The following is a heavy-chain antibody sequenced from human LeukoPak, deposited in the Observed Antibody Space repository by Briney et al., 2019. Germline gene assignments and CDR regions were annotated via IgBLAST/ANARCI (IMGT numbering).Heavy chain of an antibody. D-gene: IGHD3/OR15-3a*01. CDR1: GFTFSSYA. V-gene: IGHV3-30-3*01. Sequence: GGSLRLSCAASGFTFSSYAMHWVRQAPGKGLEWVAVISYDGSNKYYADSVKGRFTISRDNSKNTLYLQMNSLRAEDTAVYYCANPQGLAYYFDYWGQGTLVTVSS. CDR3: ANPQGLAYYFDY. J-gene: IGHJ4*02. CDR2: ISYDGSNK.